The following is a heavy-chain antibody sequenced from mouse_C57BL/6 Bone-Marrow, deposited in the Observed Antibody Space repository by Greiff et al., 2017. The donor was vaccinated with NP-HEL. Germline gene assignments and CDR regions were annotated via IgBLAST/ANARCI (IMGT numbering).Heavy chain of an antibody. J-gene: IGHJ1*03. CDR2: INYDGSST. CDR3: ARGWYFDV. V-gene: IGHV5-16*01. Sequence: EVQLVESEGGLVQPGSSMKLSCTASGFTFSDYYMAWVRQVPEKGLEWVANINYDGSSTYYLDSLKSRFIISRDNAKNILYLQMSSLKSEDTATYCCARGWYFDVWGTGTTVTVSS. CDR1: GFTFSDYY.